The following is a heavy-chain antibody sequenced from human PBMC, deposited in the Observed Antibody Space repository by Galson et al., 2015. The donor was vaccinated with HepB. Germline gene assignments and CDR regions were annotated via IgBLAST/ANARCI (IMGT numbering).Heavy chain of an antibody. Sequence: SVKVSCKASGYTFADYNIHWVRQAPGQGLEWMGWINPNSGVTDYAQKFQGWVSMTRDTSITTAYMELSRLRSDDTAVYYCAREAKLDSSGWYGKLRQVKSMDVWGQGTTVAVTS. D-gene: IGHD6-19*01. V-gene: IGHV1-2*04. CDR1: GYTFADYN. J-gene: IGHJ6*02. CDR3: AREAKLDSSGWYGKLRQVKSMDV. CDR2: INPNSGVT.